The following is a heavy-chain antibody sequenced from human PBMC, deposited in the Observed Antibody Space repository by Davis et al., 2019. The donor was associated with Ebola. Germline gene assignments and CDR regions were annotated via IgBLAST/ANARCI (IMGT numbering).Heavy chain of an antibody. J-gene: IGHJ4*02. Sequence: SETLSLTCTVSGGSVNIPTYYWSWIRQAPGKGLEWIGHIYYTGTTNYSPSLKSRVTISIDKSRNQFSLKLGSVTAADTAVYYCARISWALTNTFDYWGQGTLVTVSS. CDR3: ARISWALTNTFDY. V-gene: IGHV4-61*01. D-gene: IGHD2-8*01. CDR2: IYYTGTT. CDR1: GGSVNIPTYY.